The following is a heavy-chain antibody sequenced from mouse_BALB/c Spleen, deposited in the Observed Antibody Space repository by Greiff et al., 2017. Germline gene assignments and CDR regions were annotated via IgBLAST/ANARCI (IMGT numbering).Heavy chain of an antibody. CDR2: ISTYYGDA. CDR3: ARGGNYEAWFAY. Sequence: VQLQQSGAELVRPGVSVKISCKGSGYTFTDYAMHWVKQSHAKSLEWIGVISTYYGDASYNQKFKGKATMTVDKSSSTAYMELARLTSEDSAIYYCARGGNYEAWFAYWGQGTLSLSLQ. D-gene: IGHD2-1*01. CDR1: GYTFTDYA. V-gene: IGHV1S137*01. J-gene: IGHJ3*01.